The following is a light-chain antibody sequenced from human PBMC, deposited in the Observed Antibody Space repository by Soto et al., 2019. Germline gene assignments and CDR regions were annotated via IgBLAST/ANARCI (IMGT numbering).Light chain of an antibody. CDR3: TSYTSSSTLV. CDR1: ISDVGGYNY. V-gene: IGLV2-14*01. Sequence: QSALTQPASVSGSPGQSVTISCTGTISDVGGYNYVSWYQQHPGKAPKLMIYDVSNRPSGVSNRFSGSKSGNTASLTISGLQAEDEADYYCTSYTSSSTLVFVGGTKLTVL. CDR2: DVS. J-gene: IGLJ2*01.